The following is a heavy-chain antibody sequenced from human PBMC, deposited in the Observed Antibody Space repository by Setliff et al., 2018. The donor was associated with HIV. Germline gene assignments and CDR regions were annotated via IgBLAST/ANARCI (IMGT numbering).Heavy chain of an antibody. J-gene: IGHJ5*02. Sequence: GGSLRLSCAGSGFNFSSYGMNWVRQAPGKGLEWVASISAGGPYIYYVDSVKGRFTISRDNAKNSLFLQMNSLRPEDTAVYYCASFITMVRANWFDPWGQGTLVTVSS. CDR1: GFNFSSYG. D-gene: IGHD3-10*01. CDR2: ISAGGPYI. V-gene: IGHV3-21*01. CDR3: ASFITMVRANWFDP.